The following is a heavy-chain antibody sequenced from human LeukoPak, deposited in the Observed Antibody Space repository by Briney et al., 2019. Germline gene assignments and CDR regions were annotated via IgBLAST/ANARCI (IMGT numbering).Heavy chain of an antibody. CDR2: INHSGDT. V-gene: IGHV4-34*01. J-gene: IGHJ1*01. Sequence: SETLSLTCAVYGGSFRGYFWTWIRQPPGKGLEWLGEINHSGDTDHHPSLKSRVTMSIDMSKNQFSLNLTSVTAADTAVYYCARGRYSSGWYGGYFQHWGQGALVIVSS. CDR1: GGSFRGYF. CDR3: ARGRYSSGWYGGYFQH. D-gene: IGHD6-19*01.